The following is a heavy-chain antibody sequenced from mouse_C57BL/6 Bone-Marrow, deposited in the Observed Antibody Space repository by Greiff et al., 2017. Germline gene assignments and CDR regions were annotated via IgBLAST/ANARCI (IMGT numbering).Heavy chain of an antibody. CDR3: ARGGLRYYAMDY. CDR1: GYSITSGYY. CDR2: ISYDGSN. V-gene: IGHV3-6*01. J-gene: IGHJ4*01. Sequence: EVQLQQSGPGLVKPSQSLSLTCSVTGYSITSGYYWNWIRQFPGNKLEWMGYISYDGSNNYNPSLKNRISITRDTSKNQFFLKLNSVTTEDTATYYCARGGLRYYAMDYWGQGTSVTVSS. D-gene: IGHD2-4*01.